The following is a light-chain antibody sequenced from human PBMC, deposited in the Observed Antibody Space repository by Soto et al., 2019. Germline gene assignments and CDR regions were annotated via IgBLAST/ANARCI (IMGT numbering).Light chain of an antibody. CDR3: QQYEDLPLT. CDR1: QDVINY. Sequence: DITLTQSPSSLSASVGDRVSITCQASQDVINYLNWYQQKPGKAPKLLISDASNLETGVPSRFTGSGSGIHFTLTINYLQPEDFATYYCQQYEDLPLTFGGGTHVE. V-gene: IGKV1-33*01. CDR2: DAS. J-gene: IGKJ4*01.